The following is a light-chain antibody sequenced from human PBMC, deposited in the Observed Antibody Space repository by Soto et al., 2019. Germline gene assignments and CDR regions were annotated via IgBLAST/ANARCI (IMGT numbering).Light chain of an antibody. CDR2: EVS. Sequence: QSVLTQPASVSGPPGQSITISCTGTSSDVGAYNYVSWYQQHPGKAPKLMIYEVSNRPSGVSNRFSGSKSGNTASLTISGLQAEDEADYYCSSYTSSSTYVFATGTKVTVL. CDR1: SSDVGAYNY. CDR3: SSYTSSSTYV. J-gene: IGLJ1*01. V-gene: IGLV2-14*01.